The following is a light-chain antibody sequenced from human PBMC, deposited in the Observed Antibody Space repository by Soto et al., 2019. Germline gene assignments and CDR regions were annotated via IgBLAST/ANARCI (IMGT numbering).Light chain of an antibody. CDR1: SSDVGGYNY. CDR2: EVS. J-gene: IGLJ1*01. V-gene: IGLV2-8*01. CDR3: NSYTGWIYV. Sequence: QSALTQPPSASGSPGQSVTISCTGTSSDVGGYNYVSWYQHHPGKAPKLMIYEVSKRPSGVPDRFSGSKSGNTASLTVSGLQAEDEADYYCNSYTGWIYVFGTGTKLTVL.